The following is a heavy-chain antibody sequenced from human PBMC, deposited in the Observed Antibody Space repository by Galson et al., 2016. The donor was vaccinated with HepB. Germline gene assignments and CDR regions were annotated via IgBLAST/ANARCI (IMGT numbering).Heavy chain of an antibody. CDR1: GFTFSAYG. D-gene: IGHD3-10*01. Sequence: SCAASGFTFSAYGMHWVRQAPGKGLEWLAIISYDGSVKYSADSVKGRFTISRDNSKNTLYLQMDSLRAEDTGVYYCARDGNYYGSGTKIYGLDVWGPGTTVTVSS. CDR2: ISYDGSVK. CDR3: ARDGNYYGSGTKIYGLDV. V-gene: IGHV3-30*03. J-gene: IGHJ6*02.